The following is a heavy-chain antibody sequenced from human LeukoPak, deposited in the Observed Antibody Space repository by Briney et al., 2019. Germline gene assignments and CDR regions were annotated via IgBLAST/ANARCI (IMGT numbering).Heavy chain of an antibody. V-gene: IGHV1-8*01. J-gene: IGHJ6*02. CDR3: AREYCSGGGCYSEPYYYYGMDV. D-gene: IGHD2-15*01. Sequence: ASVKVSCKASGYTFTSYDINWVRQATGQGLEWMGWMNPNSGNTGYAQKFQGRVTMTRNTSISTAYMELSSLRSEDTAVYYCAREYCSGGGCYSEPYYYYGMDVWGQGTTVTVSS. CDR1: GYTFTSYD. CDR2: MNPNSGNT.